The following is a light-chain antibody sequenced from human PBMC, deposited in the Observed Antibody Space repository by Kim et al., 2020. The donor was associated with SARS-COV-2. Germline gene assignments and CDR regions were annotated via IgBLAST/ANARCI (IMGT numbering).Light chain of an antibody. J-gene: IGKJ5*01. Sequence: SVSPGEGATLSCRASQSVSSDLVWYQRKPGQAPRLLIYDTSTRATGVPARFSGSGSGTEFTLPISSLQSEDFAVYFCQQYNNLIPFGQGTRLEIK. CDR2: DTS. V-gene: IGKV3-15*01. CDR3: QQYNNLIP. CDR1: QSVSSD.